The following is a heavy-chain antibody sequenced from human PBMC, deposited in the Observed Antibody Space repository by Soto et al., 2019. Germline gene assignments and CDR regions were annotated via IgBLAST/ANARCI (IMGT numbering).Heavy chain of an antibody. V-gene: IGHV4-59*08. CDR1: GGSISSYH. CDR2: VHYSWGS. CDR3: ARQGFGALHGLVDV. Sequence: QVLLQESGPGLVKPSETLSLSCTVSGGSISSYHWSWIRQTPGKGLEWIGYVHYSWGSNYNPSLKSRVAISLDTSKSQFSLKLTSVTATDTAVYYCARQGFGALHGLVDVW. D-gene: IGHD3-10*01. J-gene: IGHJ6*01.